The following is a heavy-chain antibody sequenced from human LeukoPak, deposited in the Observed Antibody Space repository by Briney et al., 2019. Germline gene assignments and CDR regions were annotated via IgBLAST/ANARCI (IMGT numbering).Heavy chain of an antibody. V-gene: IGHV3-33*01. CDR3: ARDNFGFDY. CDR1: GFTFCSYG. CDR2: LWSDGSNK. D-gene: IGHD1-20*01. J-gene: IGHJ4*02. Sequence: PGRSLRLSCAASGFTFCSYGMHWVRQAPGKGLEWVAVLWSDGSNKYYADSVKGRFTISRDNSKNTLYLQMNSLRAEDTAVFYCARDNFGFDYWGQGTLVTVSS.